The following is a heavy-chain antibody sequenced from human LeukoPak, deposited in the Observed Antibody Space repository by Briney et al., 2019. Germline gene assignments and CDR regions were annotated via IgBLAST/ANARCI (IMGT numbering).Heavy chain of an antibody. J-gene: IGHJ4*02. V-gene: IGHV3-66*01. CDR3: ARDPGPYCGGDCHSRRGFDY. CDR1: GFTFSTYW. D-gene: IGHD2-21*01. CDR2: IYSCGST. Sequence: SGGSLRLSCAASGFTFSTYWMHWVRHAPGKGLVWVSVIYSCGSTYYADSVKGRFTISRDNSKNTLYLQMNSLRAEDTAVYYCARDPGPYCGGDCHSRRGFDYWGQGTLVTVSS.